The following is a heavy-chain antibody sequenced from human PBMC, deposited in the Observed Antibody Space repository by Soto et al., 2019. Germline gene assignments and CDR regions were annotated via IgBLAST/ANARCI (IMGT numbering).Heavy chain of an antibody. V-gene: IGHV1-18*01. CDR1: GYTFTSYG. CDR3: ARSPLSSSWTRAYYYYYMDV. CDR2: ISAYNGNT. D-gene: IGHD6-13*01. J-gene: IGHJ6*03. Sequence: ASVKVSCKASGYTFTSYGISWVRQAPGQGLEWMGWISAYNGNTNYAQKLQGRVTMTTDTSTSTAYMELRSLRSDDTAVYYCARSPLSSSWTRAYYYYYMDVWGKGTTVTVSS.